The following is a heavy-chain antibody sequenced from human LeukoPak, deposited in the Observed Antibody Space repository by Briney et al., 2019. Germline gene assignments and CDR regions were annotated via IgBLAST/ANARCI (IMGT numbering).Heavy chain of an antibody. CDR3: ARVLGSSGFYYFDC. V-gene: IGHV4-34*01. Sequence: SETLSLTCAVYGGSFSGYYWSWIRQPPGKGLEWIGEINHSGSTNYNPSFKSRVTISVDTSKNQFSLKLSSVTAADTAVYYCARVLGSSGFYYFDCWGQGILVTVSS. CDR1: GGSFSGYY. CDR2: INHSGST. J-gene: IGHJ4*02. D-gene: IGHD3-22*01.